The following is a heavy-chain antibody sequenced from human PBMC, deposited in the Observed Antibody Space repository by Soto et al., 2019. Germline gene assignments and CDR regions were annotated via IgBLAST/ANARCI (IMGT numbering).Heavy chain of an antibody. Sequence: GGSLRLSCAASGFTLSRHTMNWVRQAPGKGLEWVSFIGSRTSDVYYADSVKGRFTISRDNAKNSLYLDLTRLRAEDTAVYFCVRDYYDTSGYPNTFDMWGQGTMVTVSS. CDR2: IGSRTSDV. J-gene: IGHJ3*02. CDR3: VRDYYDTSGYPNTFDM. V-gene: IGHV3-21*01. CDR1: GFTLSRHT. D-gene: IGHD3-22*01.